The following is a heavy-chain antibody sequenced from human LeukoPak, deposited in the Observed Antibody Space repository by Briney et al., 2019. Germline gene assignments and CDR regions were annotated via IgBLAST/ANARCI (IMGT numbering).Heavy chain of an antibody. Sequence: ASVKVSCKASGYTFTGYYMHWVRQAPGQGLEWVGWISAYNGNTNSAQKLQGRVTMTTDTSTSTAYMELRSLRSDDTAVYYCARDRDYYGSGSRHWGQGTLVTVSS. V-gene: IGHV1-18*04. CDR3: ARDRDYYGSGSRH. CDR2: ISAYNGNT. CDR1: GYTFTGYY. J-gene: IGHJ4*02. D-gene: IGHD3-10*01.